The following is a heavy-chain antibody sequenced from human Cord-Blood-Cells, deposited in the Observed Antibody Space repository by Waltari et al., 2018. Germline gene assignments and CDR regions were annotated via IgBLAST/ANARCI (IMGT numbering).Heavy chain of an antibody. CDR2: IYYSWRT. J-gene: IGHJ4*02. D-gene: IGHD6-13*01. Sequence: QVQLQESGPGLVKPSETLSPTCTVSGGSVRSGSYYWSWIRQPPGKGLEWIGYIYYSWRTNSNPSRKIRVTISGDTSKNQFSLKLSSVTAAVTAVYYCARDRGRSSWATSDYWGQGTLVTVSS. V-gene: IGHV4-61*01. CDR3: ARDRGRSSWATSDY. CDR1: GGSVRSGSYY.